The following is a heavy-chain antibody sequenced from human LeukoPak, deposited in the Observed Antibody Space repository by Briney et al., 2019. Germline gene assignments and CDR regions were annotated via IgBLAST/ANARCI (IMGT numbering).Heavy chain of an antibody. CDR1: GFTFSSYG. CDR2: ISGSGGST. V-gene: IGHV3-23*01. J-gene: IGHJ5*02. D-gene: IGHD3-10*01. Sequence: GGSLRLSCAASGFTFSSYGMSWVRQAPGKGLEWVSAISGSGGSTYYADSVKGRFTISRDNSKNTLYLQMNSLRAEDTAVYYCAKDRVVRGVAWFDPWGQGTLVTVSS. CDR3: AKDRVVRGVAWFDP.